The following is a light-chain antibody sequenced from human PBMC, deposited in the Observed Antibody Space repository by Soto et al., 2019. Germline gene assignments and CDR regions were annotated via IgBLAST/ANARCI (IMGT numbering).Light chain of an antibody. CDR1: QSVSSSY. Sequence: EIVLTQSPGTLSLSPGERATLSCRASQSVSSSYLAWYQQKPGQPPRLLIYGASSRATGIPDRFSGSGSGTDFTLTISRLDPEDFAVYYCQQFGASLTWTFGQGTKVDIK. CDR3: QQFGASLTWT. CDR2: GAS. V-gene: IGKV3-20*01. J-gene: IGKJ1*01.